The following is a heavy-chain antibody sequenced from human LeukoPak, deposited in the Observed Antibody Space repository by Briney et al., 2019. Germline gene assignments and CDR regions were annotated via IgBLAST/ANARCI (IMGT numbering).Heavy chain of an antibody. CDR2: IWYDGTNK. J-gene: IGHJ4*02. D-gene: IGHD3/OR15-3a*01. V-gene: IGHV3-33*01. CDR1: GFTFSNYG. CDR3: ARGRGTGPDYFDY. Sequence: GTSLRPSCAASGFTFSNYGIHWLRQAPGKGLEWVAVIWYDGTNKYYADSVKDRFTISRDNSKNTLYLQMNSLRVEDTAVYYCARGRGTGPDYFDYWGQGTLVTVSS.